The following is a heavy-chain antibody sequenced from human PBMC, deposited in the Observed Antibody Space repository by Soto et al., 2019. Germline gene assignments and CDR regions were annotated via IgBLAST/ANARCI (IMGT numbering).Heavy chain of an antibody. Sequence: QVQLVQSGAEVKKPGASVKVSCKASGYTFTSYYMHWVRQAPGQGLEWMGIINPSGGSTSYAQKFQGRVTMTRDTSTSTVYMELSSLRSEDTAVYYCALGYCISTSCYVERAFDIWGQGTMVTVSS. V-gene: IGHV1-46*01. CDR1: GYTFTSYY. J-gene: IGHJ3*02. CDR2: INPSGGST. CDR3: ALGYCISTSCYVERAFDI. D-gene: IGHD2-2*01.